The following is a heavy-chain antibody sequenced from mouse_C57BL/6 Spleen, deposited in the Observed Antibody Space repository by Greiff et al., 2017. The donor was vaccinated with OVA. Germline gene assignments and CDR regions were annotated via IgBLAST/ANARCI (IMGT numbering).Heavy chain of an antibody. CDR3: ARPLDSSGAMDY. J-gene: IGHJ4*01. Sequence: QVQLQQSGAELVKPGASVKISCKASGYAFSSYWMNWVKQRPGKGLEWIGQIYPGDGDTNYNGKFKGKATLTADKSSSTAYMQLSSLTSEDSAVYFCARPLDSSGAMDYWGQGTSVTVSS. CDR1: GYAFSSYW. D-gene: IGHD3-2*02. CDR2: IYPGDGDT. V-gene: IGHV1-80*01.